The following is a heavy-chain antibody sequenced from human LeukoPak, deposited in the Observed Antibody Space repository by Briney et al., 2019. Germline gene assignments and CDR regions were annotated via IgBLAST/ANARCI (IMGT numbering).Heavy chain of an antibody. CDR2: IYSGGST. J-gene: IGHJ3*02. D-gene: IGHD2-15*01. CDR1: GFTVSSNY. Sequence: GGSLRLSCAASGFTVSSNYMSWVRQAPGKGLEWVSVIYSGGSTYYADSVKGRSTISRDNSKNTLYLQMNSLRAEDTAVYYCASPGRVVVAASDAFDIWGQGTMVTVSS. CDR3: ASPGRVVVAASDAFDI. V-gene: IGHV3-66*01.